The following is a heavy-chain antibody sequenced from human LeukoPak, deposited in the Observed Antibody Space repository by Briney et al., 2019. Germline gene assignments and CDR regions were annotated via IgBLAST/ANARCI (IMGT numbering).Heavy chain of an antibody. J-gene: IGHJ6*03. V-gene: IGHV1-8*03. CDR3: ARGGSGYEEGPHYYYYMDV. Sequence: ASVKVSSKASGDTFTSYPISWVRQAPGQGLERMGWMNPNSGNTGYAQKFQGRVTITRNTSISTDYMELSSLRSEDTAVYYCARGGSGYEEGPHYYYYMDVWGKGTAGTISS. D-gene: IGHD5-12*01. CDR1: GDTFTSYP. CDR2: MNPNSGNT.